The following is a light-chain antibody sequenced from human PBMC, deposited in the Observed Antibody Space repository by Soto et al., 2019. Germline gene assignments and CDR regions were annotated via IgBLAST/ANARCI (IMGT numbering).Light chain of an antibody. Sequence: DIVMTQAPDSLAVSRGERATFNCKSSQSVLYSSNKKTYLARYQQKIGQPPLLLIYWAATRESGVPGRFSGSGSGTDFSLTISIVQTEDVSVDDIQQYYSSPLMVCGVTQVEIK. CDR3: QQYYSSPLM. J-gene: IGKJ4*02. CDR2: WAA. V-gene: IGKV4-1*01. CDR1: QSVLYSSNKKTY.